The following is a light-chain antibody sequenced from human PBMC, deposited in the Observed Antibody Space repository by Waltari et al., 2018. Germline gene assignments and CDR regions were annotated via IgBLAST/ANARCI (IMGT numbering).Light chain of an antibody. CDR2: DVT. CDR3: SSHTTSSTLV. J-gene: IGLJ2*01. CDR1: SSDVGRYNF. V-gene: IGLV2-14*03. Sequence: QSALTQPASVSGSPGQPITISCTGSSSDVGRYNFVSWYQQHPGKAPKLMIFDVTDRPSGVSDRFSGSKSGNTASLTISGLQPEDEADYYCSSHTTSSTLVFGGGTRVTVL.